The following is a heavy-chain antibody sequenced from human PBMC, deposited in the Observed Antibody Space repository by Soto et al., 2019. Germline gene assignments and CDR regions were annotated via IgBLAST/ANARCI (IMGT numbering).Heavy chain of an antibody. J-gene: IGHJ4*02. Sequence: PGGSLRLSCTASGFTFGDYALSWFRQAPGKGLEWVGFIRSKAYDETTEYAASVRSRFTISRDDSKSIAYLQMNSLNTEDTAVYFCTRAPIPTAYWGQGTLVTVSS. V-gene: IGHV3-49*03. D-gene: IGHD1-1*01. CDR1: GFTFGDYA. CDR3: TRAPIPTAY. CDR2: IRSKAYDETT.